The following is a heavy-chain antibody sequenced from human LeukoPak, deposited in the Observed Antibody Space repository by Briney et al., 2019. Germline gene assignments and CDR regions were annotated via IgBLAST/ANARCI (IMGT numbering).Heavy chain of an antibody. D-gene: IGHD4-17*01. J-gene: IGHJ6*02. CDR1: GFTFSDYY. CDR3: ARSYGDYAYYGMDV. V-gene: IGHV3-11*01. CDR2: ISSSGSTI. Sequence: GGSLRLSCAAPGFTFSDYYMSWIRQAPGKGLVWVSYISSSGSTIYYADSVKGRFTISRDNAKNSLYLQMNSLRAEDTAVYYCARSYGDYAYYGMDVWGQGTTVTVSS.